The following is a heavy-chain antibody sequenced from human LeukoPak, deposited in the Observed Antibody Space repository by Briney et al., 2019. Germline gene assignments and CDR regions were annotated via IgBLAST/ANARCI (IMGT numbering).Heavy chain of an antibody. CDR2: ISSFSSTI. CDR3: ARSPNYKGYFDY. J-gene: IGHJ4*02. Sequence: GGSLRLSCEASGFTFSSYEMNWVRQAPGKGLEWVSYISSFSSTIYYADSVMGRFTISRDNAKNSLYLQMNSLRAEDTAVYYCARSPNYKGYFDYWGQGTLVTVSS. CDR1: GFTFSSYE. V-gene: IGHV3-48*03. D-gene: IGHD3-10*01.